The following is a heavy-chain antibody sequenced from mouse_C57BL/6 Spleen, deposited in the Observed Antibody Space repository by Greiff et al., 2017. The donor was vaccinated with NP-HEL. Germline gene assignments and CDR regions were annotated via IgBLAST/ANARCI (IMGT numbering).Heavy chain of an antibody. CDR3: ARNGNYVGYYAMDY. CDR1: GFSLTSYG. J-gene: IGHJ4*01. V-gene: IGHV2-2*01. D-gene: IGHD2-1*01. Sequence: VQLVESGPGLVQPSQSLSITCTVSGFSLTSYGVHWVRQSPGKGLEWLGVIWSGGSTDYNAAFISRLSISKDNSKSQVFFKMNSLQADDTAIYYCARNGNYVGYYAMDYWGQGTSVTVSS. CDR2: IWSGGST.